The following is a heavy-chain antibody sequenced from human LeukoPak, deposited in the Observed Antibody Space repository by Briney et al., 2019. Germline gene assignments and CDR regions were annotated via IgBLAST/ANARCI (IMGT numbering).Heavy chain of an antibody. CDR3: AKQDTSMDYFDY. D-gene: IGHD5-18*01. Sequence: GGSLRLSCVASGFTFSSYALSWVRQAPGKGLDCVSVISGSDGYTYYADSVKGRFTISRDNSENTLYLQMNSLRAEDTAIYYCAKQDTSMDYFDYWGRGTLVSVSS. CDR2: ISGSDGYT. V-gene: IGHV3-23*01. J-gene: IGHJ4*02. CDR1: GFTFSSYA.